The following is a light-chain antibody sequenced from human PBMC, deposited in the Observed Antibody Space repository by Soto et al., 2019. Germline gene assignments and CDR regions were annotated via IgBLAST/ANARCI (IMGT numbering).Light chain of an antibody. CDR2: DAS. V-gene: IGKV3-11*01. CDR3: QHSSSWPYT. J-gene: IGKJ2*01. Sequence: EIVLTQSPAALSLSPGERVTLSCRASQGVSRSLAWYQQKPGQAPRLLIYDASNRATGVPARFSGSGSGTDFSLTISSLAPEDFAVYFCQHSSSWPYTFGQGTRLDFK. CDR1: QGVSRS.